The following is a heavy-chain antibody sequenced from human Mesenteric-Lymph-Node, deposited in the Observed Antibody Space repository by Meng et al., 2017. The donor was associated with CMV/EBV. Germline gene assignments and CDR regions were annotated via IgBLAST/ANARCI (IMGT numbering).Heavy chain of an antibody. CDR1: VGSFSGYY. J-gene: IGHJ4*02. V-gene: IGHV4-34*01. CDR2: INHSGST. CDR3: ARHQRWLKSEGGFNY. Sequence: QGQLQQWGAGLLKPSGTLSLTCAVYVGSFSGYYWSWIRQPPGKGLEWIGEINHSGSTNYNPSLKSRVTISVDTSKNQFSLKLSSVTAADTAVYYCARHQRWLKSEGGFNYWGQGTLVTVSS. D-gene: IGHD4-23*01.